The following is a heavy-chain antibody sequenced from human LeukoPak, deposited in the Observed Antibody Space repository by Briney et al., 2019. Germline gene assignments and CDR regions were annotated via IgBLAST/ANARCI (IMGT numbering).Heavy chain of an antibody. V-gene: IGHV4-38-2*01. D-gene: IGHD3-3*01. CDR1: GYSISSGFY. Sequence: SETLSLTCAVSGYSISSGFYWGWIRQPPGKGREWIGSIYHSGSTYYNPSLKRRVTISVDTSKNQFSLKLTYVTAADAAVYYCWRSTIFGVIIIQFAPCGQGTLVTVSS. CDR3: WRSTIFGVIIIQFAP. CDR2: IYHSGST. J-gene: IGHJ5*02.